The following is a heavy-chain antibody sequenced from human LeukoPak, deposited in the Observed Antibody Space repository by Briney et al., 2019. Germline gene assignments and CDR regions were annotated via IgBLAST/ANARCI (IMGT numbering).Heavy chain of an antibody. J-gene: IGHJ4*02. D-gene: IGHD3-9*01. V-gene: IGHV3-49*03. CDR2: IRSKAYGGTT. CDR3: TRGPWYFDWLSTY. Sequence: GGSLRLSCAASGFTFNSYSMNWFRQAPGKGLEWVGFIRSKAYGGTTEYAASVKGRFTISRDDSKSIAYLQMNSLKTEDTAVYYCTRGPWYFDWLSTYWGQGTLVTVSS. CDR1: GFTFNSYS.